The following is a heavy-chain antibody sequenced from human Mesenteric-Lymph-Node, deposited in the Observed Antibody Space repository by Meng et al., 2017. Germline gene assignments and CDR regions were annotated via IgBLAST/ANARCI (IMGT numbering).Heavy chain of an antibody. CDR1: GGSISNYF. CDR2: IYSSGST. Sequence: SETLSLTCTVSGGSISNYFWTWIRQPAGKGLEWIGRIYSSGSTNYNPSLKSRVTMSVDTSKNQFSLKLSSATAADTAVYYCAGRDTYGMDVWGQGTTVTVSS. D-gene: IGHD1-26*01. V-gene: IGHV4-4*07. CDR3: AGRDTYGMDV. J-gene: IGHJ6*02.